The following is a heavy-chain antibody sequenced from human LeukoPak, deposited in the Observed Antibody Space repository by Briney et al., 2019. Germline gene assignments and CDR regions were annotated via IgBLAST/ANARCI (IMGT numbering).Heavy chain of an antibody. J-gene: IGHJ4*02. CDR1: GFTFSDYY. Sequence: GGSLRLSCAASGFTFSDYYMGWIRQAPGQGLAWVSCISSSSSYTNYAESAKGRFTISRDNAKNSLYLQINSLRAEDTAVYYCARYYYGSGSYYPIDYWGQGTLVTVST. CDR2: ISSSSSYT. V-gene: IGHV3-11*06. CDR3: ARYYYGSGSYYPIDY. D-gene: IGHD3-10*01.